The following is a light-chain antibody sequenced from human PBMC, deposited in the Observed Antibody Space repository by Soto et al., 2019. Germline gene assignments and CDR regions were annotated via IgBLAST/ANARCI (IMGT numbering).Light chain of an antibody. V-gene: IGLV7-46*01. CDR3: LLVCDGVVI. CDR1: TGTVTSGHY. CDR2: DIT. Sequence: QAVVTQEPSLTVSPGGTVTLTCGSSTGTVTSGHYPYWFQQKPGQAPRTLIYDITNKHSWTPARFSGSLLGGKAALTLSGAQPEDEADYYCLLVCDGVVIFVGGTKLTVL. J-gene: IGLJ2*01.